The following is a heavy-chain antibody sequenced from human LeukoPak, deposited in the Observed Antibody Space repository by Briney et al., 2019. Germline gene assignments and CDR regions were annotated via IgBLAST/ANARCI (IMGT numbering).Heavy chain of an antibody. J-gene: IGHJ4*02. CDR3: AGSGWQVYFDY. V-gene: IGHV3-7*01. CDR1: GFTFSSYA. Sequence: PGGSLRLSCAASGFTFSSYAMSRVRQAPGKGLEWVANIKQDGNERYYVDSVKGRFTISRDSAKNSLYLQMNSLRADDTGVYYCAGSGWQVYFDYWGQGTLVTVSS. D-gene: IGHD6-19*01. CDR2: IKQDGNER.